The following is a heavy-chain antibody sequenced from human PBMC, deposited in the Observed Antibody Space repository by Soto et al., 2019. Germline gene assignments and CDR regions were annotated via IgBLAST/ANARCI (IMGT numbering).Heavy chain of an antibody. D-gene: IGHD3-22*01. CDR2: IWYDGSIK. J-gene: IGHJ6*02. CDR3: ARVSSDYYGMDV. CDR1: ESMFGSYG. V-gene: IGHV3-33*01. Sequence: QVQLVESGGGVVQPGRPLRLSCVASESMFGSYGMYWVRQAPGKGLEWVAVIWYDGSIKHYADSVKGRFTISRDNSKNTLQLQMNSLRAEDTAVYYCARVSSDYYGMDVWGQGTAVIVSS.